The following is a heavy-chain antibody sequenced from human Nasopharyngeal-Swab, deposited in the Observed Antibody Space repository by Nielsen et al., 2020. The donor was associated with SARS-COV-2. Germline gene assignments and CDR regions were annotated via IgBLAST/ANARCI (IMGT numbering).Heavy chain of an antibody. CDR2: IWYDGSNK. Sequence: GESLKTSCAASGFTFSSYWMSWVRQAPGKGLEWVAVIWYDGSNKYYADSVKGRFTISRDNSKNTLYLQMNSLRAEDTAVYYCARGDRYGGNALDAFDIWGQGTMVTVSS. CDR3: ARGDRYGGNALDAFDI. D-gene: IGHD4-23*01. CDR1: GFTFSSYW. V-gene: IGHV3-33*08. J-gene: IGHJ3*02.